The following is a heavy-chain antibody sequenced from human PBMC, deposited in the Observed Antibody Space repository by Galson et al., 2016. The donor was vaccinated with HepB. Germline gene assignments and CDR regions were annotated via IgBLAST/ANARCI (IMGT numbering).Heavy chain of an antibody. V-gene: IGHV4-39*01. J-gene: IGHJ5*02. CDR1: GGSISSSSSY. D-gene: IGHD3-3*01. CDR2: IHYSRST. CDR3: ARHHSGEHVSRFLEWLARFDP. Sequence: SETLSLTCTVSGGSISSSSSYWAWLRQPPGKGLEWIGSIHYSRSTFYNPTLKSPVPDSVDTPKNHFSLKLCAVSAPDTVMYYWARHHSGEHVSRFLEWLARFDPWGQGTLVTVSS.